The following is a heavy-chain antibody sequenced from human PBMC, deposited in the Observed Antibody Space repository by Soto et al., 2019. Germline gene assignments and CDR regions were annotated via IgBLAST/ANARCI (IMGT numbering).Heavy chain of an antibody. CDR2: IYYSGST. V-gene: IGHV4-31*03. Sequence: SETLSLTCTVSGGSISSGGYYWSWIRQHPGKGQEWIGYIYYSGSTYYNPSLKSRVTISVDTSKNQFSLKLSSVTAADTAVYYCARWLDSRYYYYGMDVWGQGTTVTVSS. CDR1: GGSISSGGYY. J-gene: IGHJ6*02. CDR3: ARWLDSRYYYYGMDV. D-gene: IGHD2-21*01.